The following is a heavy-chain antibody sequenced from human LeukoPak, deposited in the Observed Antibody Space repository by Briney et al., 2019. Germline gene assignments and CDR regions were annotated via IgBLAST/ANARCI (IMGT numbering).Heavy chain of an antibody. CDR3: AKDYGRDYYYDSSGYPDNWFDP. CDR1: GFTFSSYW. V-gene: IGHV3-74*01. Sequence: GGSLRLSCAASGFTFSSYWMHWVRHAPGKGLVWVSRINSDGSSTSYADSVKGRFTISRDNAKNTLYMQMNSLRAEDTAVYYCAKDYGRDYYYDSSGYPDNWFDPWGQGTVVTVSS. J-gene: IGHJ5*02. CDR2: INSDGSST. D-gene: IGHD3-22*01.